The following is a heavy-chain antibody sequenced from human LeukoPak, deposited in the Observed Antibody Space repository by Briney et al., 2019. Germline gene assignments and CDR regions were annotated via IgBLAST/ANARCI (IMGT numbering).Heavy chain of an antibody. CDR2: ISSSSSYI. D-gene: IGHD4-17*01. J-gene: IGHJ4*02. Sequence: PGGSLRLSCAASGFTLSIYSMDCGCQAPGKGLEWVSSISSSSSYIYYADSVKGRFTISRDNAKNSLYLQMNRLSTADADVYYCARDKSSGDKYFDYLGQGTLVTVSS. CDR3: ARDKSSGDKYFDY. V-gene: IGHV3-21*01. CDR1: GFTLSIYS.